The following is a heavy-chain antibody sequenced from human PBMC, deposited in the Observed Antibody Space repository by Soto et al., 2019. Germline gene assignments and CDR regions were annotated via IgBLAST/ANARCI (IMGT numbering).Heavy chain of an antibody. D-gene: IGHD4-4*01. Sequence: GGSLRLSCTASGFTFSEYYMSWIRQAPGKGLEWVAYISSGGSHTDYSDSVRGRFTSSRDNAKNLLFLQMNSLRDEDTAVYFCAREGVTNYTDYYLDLWGHGALVT. V-gene: IGHV3-11*06. CDR3: AREGVTNYTDYYLDL. CDR1: GFTFSEYY. J-gene: IGHJ4*01. CDR2: ISSGGSHT.